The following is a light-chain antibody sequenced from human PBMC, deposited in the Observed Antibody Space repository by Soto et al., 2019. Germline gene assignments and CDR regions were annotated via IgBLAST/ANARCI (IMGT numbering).Light chain of an antibody. CDR3: QQSHSTPPT. Sequence: DIHMAQSPPSLSASVGDRVTITCRASHNIVNYLNWYQQKAGKAPRLLIYDASHLQSGVPFRFFGSGSGTVFTLTIDKLQHEDSATYYCQQSHSTPPTFGPGTKLEIK. J-gene: IGKJ2*01. V-gene: IGKV1-39*01. CDR1: HNIVNY. CDR2: DAS.